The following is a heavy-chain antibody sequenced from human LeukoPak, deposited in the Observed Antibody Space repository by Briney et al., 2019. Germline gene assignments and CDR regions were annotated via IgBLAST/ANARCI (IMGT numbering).Heavy chain of an antibody. CDR3: ARDQFPDEYSSGYYSN. CDR2: IKQDGSEK. CDR1: GFTFSTYW. Sequence: GGSLRLSCAASGFTFSTYWMSWVRQAPGKGLEWVANIKQDGSEKYYVDSVKGRFTISRDNAKNSLYLQMNSLRAEDTAVYYCARDQFPDEYSSGYYSNWGQGTLVTVSS. J-gene: IGHJ4*02. V-gene: IGHV3-7*03. D-gene: IGHD6-19*01.